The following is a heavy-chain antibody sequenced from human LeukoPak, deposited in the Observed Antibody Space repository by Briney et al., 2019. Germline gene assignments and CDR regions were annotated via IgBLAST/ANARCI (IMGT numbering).Heavy chain of an antibody. V-gene: IGHV3-30*04. Sequence: GGSLRLSCVASGLSFTTKAMYWVRQAPGEGLEWMSYISLDGKNESYADSVRGRFTISRDNSRNTVYLQMNSLRPEDTAVYYCAAHLGSGWHLDYWGQGIRVTVSP. CDR2: ISLDGKNE. CDR3: AAHLGSGWHLDY. CDR1: GLSFTTKA. D-gene: IGHD6-19*01. J-gene: IGHJ4*02.